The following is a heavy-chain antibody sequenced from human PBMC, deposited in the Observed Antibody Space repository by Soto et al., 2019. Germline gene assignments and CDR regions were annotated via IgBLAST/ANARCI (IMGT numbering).Heavy chain of an antibody. CDR3: AKGNTSGWYFFDY. Sequence: GGSRRRSCVGSGFTFSYCAMSWVRQAPGKGLEWVSGISGTGRSTFYADSVKDRFTISRDNSKNTVYLQMTSLRAEDTAVYYCAKGNTSGWYFFDYWGQGTLVTVSS. V-gene: IGHV3-23*01. CDR2: ISGTGRST. CDR1: GFTFSYCA. J-gene: IGHJ4*02. D-gene: IGHD6-19*01.